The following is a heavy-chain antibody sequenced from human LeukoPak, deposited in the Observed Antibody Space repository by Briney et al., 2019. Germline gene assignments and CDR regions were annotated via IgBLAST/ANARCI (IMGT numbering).Heavy chain of an antibody. V-gene: IGHV4-59*01. J-gene: IGHJ4*02. CDR2: IYYSGST. Sequence: SETLSLTCTVSGGSISSYYWSWIRQPPGKGLEWIGYIYYSGSTNYNPSLKSRVTISVDTSKNQFSLKLRSVTAADTAVYYCARLIAAADYYFDYWGQGTLVTVSS. D-gene: IGHD6-13*01. CDR1: GGSISSYY. CDR3: ARLIAAADYYFDY.